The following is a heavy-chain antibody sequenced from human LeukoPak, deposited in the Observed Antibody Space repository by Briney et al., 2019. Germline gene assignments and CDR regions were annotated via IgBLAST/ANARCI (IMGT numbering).Heavy chain of an antibody. J-gene: IGHJ4*02. V-gene: IGHV1-46*01. Sequence: GASVKVSCKTSGYSFTSYNLHWVRQAPGQRLEWMGIIKPSGGNTNYAQKFQGRVTITADKSTSTAYMELSSLRSEDTAVYYCAKEGELWGQGTLVTVSS. D-gene: IGHD1-26*01. CDR1: GYSFTSYN. CDR3: AKEGEL. CDR2: IKPSGGNT.